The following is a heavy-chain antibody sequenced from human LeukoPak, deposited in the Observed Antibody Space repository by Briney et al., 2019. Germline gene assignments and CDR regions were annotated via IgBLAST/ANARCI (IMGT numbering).Heavy chain of an antibody. J-gene: IGHJ5*02. CDR3: ARGYCSSTSCYGWLDP. Sequence: GASVKVSCKASGGTFSSYAISWVRQAPGQGLEWMGRIIPILGIANYAQKFQGRVTITADKSTSTAYMELSSLRSEDTAVYYCARGYCSSTSCYGWLDPWGQGTLVTVSS. V-gene: IGHV1-69*04. CDR2: IIPILGIA. CDR1: GGTFSSYA. D-gene: IGHD2-2*01.